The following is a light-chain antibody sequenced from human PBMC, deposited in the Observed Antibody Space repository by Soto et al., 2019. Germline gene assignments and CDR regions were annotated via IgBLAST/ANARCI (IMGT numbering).Light chain of an antibody. Sequence: DIQMTHSPSTLSGSVGDRVTITCRASQTISSWLAWYQQKPGKAPKLLIYKASTLKSGVPSRFSGSGSGTEFTLTISSLQPDHFATYYCQHYNSYSEAFGQGTKVDIK. CDR2: KAS. CDR3: QHYNSYSEA. V-gene: IGKV1-5*03. J-gene: IGKJ1*01. CDR1: QTISSW.